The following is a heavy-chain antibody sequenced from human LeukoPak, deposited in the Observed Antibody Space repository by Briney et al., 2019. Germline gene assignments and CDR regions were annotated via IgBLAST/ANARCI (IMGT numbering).Heavy chain of an antibody. D-gene: IGHD3-10*01. V-gene: IGHV3-21*01. CDR1: GFTFNTYS. CDR2: ITSSSSSV. J-gene: IGHJ4*02. Sequence: GGSLRLSCAASGFTFNTYSMDWVRQAPGKGLEWVSSITSSSSSVHYADSVKGRFTISRDNAKNSLYLQMNSLRAADTAVYYCARGIPTYYYGSGSDFEDYWGQGTLVAVSS. CDR3: ARGIPTYYYGSGSDFEDY.